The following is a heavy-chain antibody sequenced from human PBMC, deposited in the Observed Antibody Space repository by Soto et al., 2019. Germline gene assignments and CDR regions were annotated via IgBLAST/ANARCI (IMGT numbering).Heavy chain of an antibody. CDR2: IWYDGSNK. CDR3: ARVKGDSSGYYPYKTNYYYYGMDV. V-gene: IGHV3-33*01. CDR1: GFTFSSYG. J-gene: IGHJ6*02. Sequence: GGSLRLSCAASGFTFSSYGMHWVRQAPGKGLEWVAVIWYDGSNKYYADSVKGRFTISRDNSKNTLYLQMNSLRAEDTAVYYCARVKGDSSGYYPYKTNYYYYGMDVWGQGTTVTVSS. D-gene: IGHD3-22*01.